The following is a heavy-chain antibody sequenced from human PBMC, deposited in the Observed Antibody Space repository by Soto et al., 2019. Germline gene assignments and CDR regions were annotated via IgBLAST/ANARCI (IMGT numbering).Heavy chain of an antibody. V-gene: IGHV3-30*18. D-gene: IGHD2-8*02. CDR2: ISYDGSVK. Sequence: QVQLVESGGGVVQPGRSLRLSCAASGFIFSNYGMHWVRQAPGKGLEWVTIISYDGSVKYYADSVKGRFTISRDNSMNALYLQMNSLRAEDTAVYYCAKDGTGGPPYYFDYWGQGTLVTVSS. CDR1: GFIFSNYG. J-gene: IGHJ4*02. CDR3: AKDGTGGPPYYFDY.